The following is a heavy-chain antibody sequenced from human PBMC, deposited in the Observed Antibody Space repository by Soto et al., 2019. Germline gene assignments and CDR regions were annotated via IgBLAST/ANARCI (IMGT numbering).Heavy chain of an antibody. CDR2: ISAHNGNT. J-gene: IGHJ4*02. CDR3: ARAPEIFDY. CDR1: GYTFTSYG. V-gene: IGHV1-18*01. Sequence: QVQLVQSGAEVKKPGASVKVSCKASGYTFTSYGISWVRQAPGQGLEWMGWISAHNGNTKYVQKLQGRVTMTTATSTSTAYVELRSLRSDDTAVYYCARAPEIFDYWGQGTLVTVSS.